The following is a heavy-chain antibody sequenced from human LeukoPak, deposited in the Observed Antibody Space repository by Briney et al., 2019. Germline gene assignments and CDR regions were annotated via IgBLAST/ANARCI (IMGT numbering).Heavy chain of an antibody. CDR3: ARCGNSWFDP. J-gene: IGHJ5*02. D-gene: IGHD2/OR15-2a*01. V-gene: IGHV4-59*01. CDR1: GGSISSYY. Sequence: SETLSLTCTVSGGSISSYYWSWIRQPPGKGLEWIGYIYYSGSTNYNPSLKSRVTMSVDTSKNQFSLKLSSVTAADTAVYYCARCGNSWFDPWGQGTLVTVSS. CDR2: IYYSGST.